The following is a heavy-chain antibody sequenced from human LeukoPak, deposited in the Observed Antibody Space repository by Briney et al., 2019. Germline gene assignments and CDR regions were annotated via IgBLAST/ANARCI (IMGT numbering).Heavy chain of an antibody. V-gene: IGHV3-7*01. D-gene: IGHD6-19*01. CDR3: ARDSGWGNDY. CDR2: INQDGSEK. J-gene: IGHJ4*02. Sequence: SGGSLRLSCAASGFTFRIYWMSWVRQAPGKGLEWVAKINQDGSEKYYVDSVKGRFTISRDNAKNSLYLQMNSLRAEDTAVYYCARDSGWGNDYWGQGTLVTVSS. CDR1: GFTFRIYW.